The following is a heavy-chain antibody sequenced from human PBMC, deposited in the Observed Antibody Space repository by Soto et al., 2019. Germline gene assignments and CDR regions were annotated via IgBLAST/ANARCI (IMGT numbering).Heavy chain of an antibody. D-gene: IGHD6-19*01. Sequence: ASVKVSCKASGYTFTNHNLHWVRQAPGQGLEWLGVVKPSDGSTTYAQKFQGRPTVTRDTSTSTVYMELSSLRSEDTAVYYCARVLTSRSGWFHFDYWGQGTLVTVSS. V-gene: IGHV1-46*01. CDR2: VKPSDGST. J-gene: IGHJ4*02. CDR1: GYTFTNHN. CDR3: ARVLTSRSGWFHFDY.